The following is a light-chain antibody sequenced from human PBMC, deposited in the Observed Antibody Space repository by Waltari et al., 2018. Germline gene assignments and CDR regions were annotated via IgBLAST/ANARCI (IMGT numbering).Light chain of an antibody. Sequence: ELVLTQSPGTLALSPGERATLACTASQSVGRALAWYQQTPGQAPRLLIYDTSTRATGISDKFSGSESGTDFSLTISRVEPEDFAVYFCQMYVRLPVTFGQGTKVEVK. V-gene: IGKV3-20*01. CDR2: DTS. J-gene: IGKJ1*01. CDR1: QSVGRA. CDR3: QMYVRLPVT.